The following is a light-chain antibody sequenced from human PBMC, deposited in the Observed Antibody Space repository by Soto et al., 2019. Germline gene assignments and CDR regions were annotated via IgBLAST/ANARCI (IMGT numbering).Light chain of an antibody. CDR3: ASYTTSSTYV. Sequence: TRLAYGYGVPVGAIGISCTGTSSDVGGYSYVSWYQQQPGKAPKLVISDVSNRPSGVSDRFSGSKSGNTASLTISGLQTEDEADYYCASYTTSSTYVFGTGTNVTVL. V-gene: IGLV2-14*01. CDR2: DVS. J-gene: IGLJ1*01. CDR1: SSDVGGYSY.